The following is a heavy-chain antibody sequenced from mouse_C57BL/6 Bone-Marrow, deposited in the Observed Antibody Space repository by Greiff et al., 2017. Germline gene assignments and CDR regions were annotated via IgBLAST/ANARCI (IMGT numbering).Heavy chain of an antibody. CDR1: GYTFTSYW. CDR2: IHPSDSDT. J-gene: IGHJ2*01. Sequence: QVQLKQPGAELVKPGASVKVSCKASGYTFTSYWMHWVKQRPGQGLEWIGRIHPSDSDTNYNQKFKGKATLTVDKSSSTAYMQLSSLTSEYSAVYYCAIGLHYYGSSSLFGDWGQGTTRTVSS. D-gene: IGHD1-1*01. V-gene: IGHV1-74*01. CDR3: AIGLHYYGSSSLFGD.